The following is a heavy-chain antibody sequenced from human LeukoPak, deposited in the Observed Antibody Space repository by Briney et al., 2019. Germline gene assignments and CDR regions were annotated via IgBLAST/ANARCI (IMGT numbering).Heavy chain of an antibody. Sequence: SGGSLRLSCAASGFTFSNCAMSWVRQAPEKGLEWVSGISGSGSSTYYADSVKGRFTISRDNSENTLSLQMNSLRAEDTAVYYCARAKKQLVDYWGQGTPVTVSS. CDR3: ARAKKQLVDY. J-gene: IGHJ4*02. V-gene: IGHV3-23*01. CDR1: GFTFSNCA. CDR2: ISGSGSST. D-gene: IGHD6-6*01.